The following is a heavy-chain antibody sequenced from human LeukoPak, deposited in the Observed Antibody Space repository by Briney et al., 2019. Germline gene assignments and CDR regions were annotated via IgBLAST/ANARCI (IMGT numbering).Heavy chain of an antibody. CDR2: TYYSGST. D-gene: IGHD1-7*01. Sequence: SETLSLTCTVSGGSISSYYWSWIRQPPGKGLEWTGYTYYSGSTNYNPSLKSRVTISVDTSKNQFSLKLSSVTAADTAVYYCARITGTTWLTSYYYYGMDVWGQGTAVTVSS. J-gene: IGHJ6*02. CDR3: ARITGTTWLTSYYYYGMDV. V-gene: IGHV4-59*01. CDR1: GGSISSYY.